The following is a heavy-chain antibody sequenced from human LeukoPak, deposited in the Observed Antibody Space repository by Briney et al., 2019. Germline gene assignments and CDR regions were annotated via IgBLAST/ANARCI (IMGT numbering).Heavy chain of an antibody. D-gene: IGHD3-22*01. CDR1: GFTFDDYA. Sequence: PGRSLRLSCAASGFTFDDYAMHWVRQAPGKGLEWVSGISWNSGSIGYADSVKGRFTISRDNAKNSLYLQMNSLRAEDTALYYCAKGSIVGYYDPKGYFDLWGRGTLVTVSS. V-gene: IGHV3-9*01. CDR3: AKGSIVGYYDPKGYFDL. CDR2: ISWNSGSI. J-gene: IGHJ2*01.